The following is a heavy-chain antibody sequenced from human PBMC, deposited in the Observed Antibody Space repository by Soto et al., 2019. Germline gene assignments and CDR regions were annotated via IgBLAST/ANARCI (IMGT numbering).Heavy chain of an antibody. CDR3: ASLMTTNEDYYMDV. CDR2: IIPILGIA. V-gene: IGHV1-69*02. D-gene: IGHD2-8*01. J-gene: IGHJ6*03. CDR1: GGTFSSYT. Sequence: QVQLVQSGAEVKKPGSSVKVSCKASGGTFSSYTISWVRQAPGQGLEWMGRIIPILGIANYAQKFQGRVTITADKSASTAYMELSSLRSEDTAVYYCASLMTTNEDYYMDVWGKGTTVTVSS.